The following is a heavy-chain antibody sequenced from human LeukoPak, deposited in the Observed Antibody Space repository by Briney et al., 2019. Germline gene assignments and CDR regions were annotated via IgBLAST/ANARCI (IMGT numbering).Heavy chain of an antibody. CDR1: GYTLTELS. CDR2: INSDSGGT. D-gene: IGHD2-21*02. J-gene: IGHJ4*02. CDR3: ARDRCGGDCYASDYFDY. V-gene: IGHV1-2*02. Sequence: ASVKVSCKVSGYTLTELSMHWVRQAPGKGLEWMGWINSDSGGTNYAQMFQGRVTMTRDTSISTAYMELSRLASDDTAVYYCARDRCGGDCYASDYFDYWGQGTLVTVSS.